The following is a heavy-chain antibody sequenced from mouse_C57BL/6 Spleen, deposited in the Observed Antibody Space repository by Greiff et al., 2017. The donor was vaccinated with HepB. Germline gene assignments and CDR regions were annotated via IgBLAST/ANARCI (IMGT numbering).Heavy chain of an antibody. D-gene: IGHD2-13*01. CDR3: TEGERAWFAY. V-gene: IGHV6-3*01. J-gene: IGHJ3*01. Sequence: EVKLLESGGGLVQPGGSMKLSCVASGFTFSNYWMNWVRQSPEKGLEWVAQIRLKSDNYATHYAESVKGRFTISRDDSKSSVYLQMNNLRAEDTGIYYCTEGERAWFAYWGQGTLVTVSA. CDR2: IRLKSDNYAT. CDR1: GFTFSNYW.